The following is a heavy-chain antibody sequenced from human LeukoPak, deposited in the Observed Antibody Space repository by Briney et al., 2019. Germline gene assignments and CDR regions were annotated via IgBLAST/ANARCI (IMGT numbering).Heavy chain of an antibody. J-gene: IGHJ4*02. Sequence: SETLSLTCTVSGGSISSYYWSWIRQPPGKGLEWIGYIYYSGSTNYNPSLKSRVTISVDTSKNRFSLKLSSVTAADTAVYYCARAWRSGELFFDYWGQGTLVTVSS. CDR2: IYYSGST. D-gene: IGHD3-10*01. V-gene: IGHV4-59*01. CDR1: GGSISSYY. CDR3: ARAWRSGELFFDY.